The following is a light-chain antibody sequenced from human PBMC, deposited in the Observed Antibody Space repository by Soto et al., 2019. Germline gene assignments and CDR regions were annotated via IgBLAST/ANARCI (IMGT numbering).Light chain of an antibody. CDR2: DNS. CDR1: TGYD. J-gene: IGLJ3*02. V-gene: IGLV1-40*01. CDR3: QSYDGSLSGWV. Sequence: QSVLTQPPSVSGAPGQRVTISCTGSTGYDVHWYQQFPGTAPKLLIHDNSIRPSGVPDRFSGSKSGTSASLAITGLQAEDEADYYCQSYDGSLSGWVFGGGTQLTVL.